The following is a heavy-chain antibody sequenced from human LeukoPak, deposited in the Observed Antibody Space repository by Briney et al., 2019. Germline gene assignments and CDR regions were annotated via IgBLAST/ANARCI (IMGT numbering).Heavy chain of an antibody. V-gene: IGHV3-7*01. CDR2: IKQDGSEK. Sequence: GGSLRLSCAASGFTFSSYSMSWVRQAPGKGLEWVANIKQDGSEKYYVDSVKGRFTISRDNAKNSLYLQMNSLRAEDTAVYYCARSIAARLGYYYYMDVWGKGTTVTVSS. CDR1: GFTFSSYS. D-gene: IGHD6-6*01. CDR3: ARSIAARLGYYYYMDV. J-gene: IGHJ6*03.